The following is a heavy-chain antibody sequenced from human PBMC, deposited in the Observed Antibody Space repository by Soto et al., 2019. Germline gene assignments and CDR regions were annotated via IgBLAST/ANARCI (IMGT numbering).Heavy chain of an antibody. D-gene: IGHD3-22*01. CDR1: GGSISSYY. V-gene: IGHV4-59*01. CDR3: ARGGYYYDSSGYPARGIDY. CDR2: IYYSGST. Sequence: QVQLQESGPGLVKPSETLSLTCTVSGGSISSYYWSWIRQPPGKGLEWIGYIYYSGSTNYNPSLKSRVTISVDTSKNQFSLKLSSVTAADTAVYYCARGGYYYDSSGYPARGIDYWGQGTLVTVSS. J-gene: IGHJ4*02.